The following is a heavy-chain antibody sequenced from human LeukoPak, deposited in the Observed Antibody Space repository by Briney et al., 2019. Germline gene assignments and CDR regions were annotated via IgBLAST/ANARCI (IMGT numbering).Heavy chain of an antibody. J-gene: IGHJ4*02. CDR2: LYSGGNT. V-gene: IGHV3-53*01. CDR1: GFTFGSYW. CDR3: ARYDGGSGPFDY. Sequence: GGSLRLSCAASGFTFGSYWMSWVRQAPGKGLEWVSVLYSGGNTYYADSVKGRFTISRDNSKNTLYLQMNSLRAEDTAVYYCARYDGGSGPFDYWGQGTLVTVSS. D-gene: IGHD3-10*01.